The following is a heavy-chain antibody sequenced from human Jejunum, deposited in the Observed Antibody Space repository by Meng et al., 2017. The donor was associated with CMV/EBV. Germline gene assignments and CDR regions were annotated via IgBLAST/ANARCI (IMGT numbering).Heavy chain of an antibody. D-gene: IGHD4/OR15-4a*01. Sequence: QVQLGPAWAEGEKPGASVKVPWKASGYTFSDYSLHWVRQAPGQGLEWMGQINTHNGVTKYAQNFKVRVTMTKDKSTSTAYMDMSRLTYDDTDDYYCAKESCFGANWCDWGQGALVTVSS. J-gene: IGHJ4*02. CDR1: GYTFSDYS. V-gene: IGHV1-2*05. CDR2: INTHNGVT. CDR3: AKESCFGANWCD.